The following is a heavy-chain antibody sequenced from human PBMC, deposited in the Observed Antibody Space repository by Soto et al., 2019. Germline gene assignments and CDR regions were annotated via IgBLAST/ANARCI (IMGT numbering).Heavy chain of an antibody. CDR2: IYTSGSA. D-gene: IGHD3-22*01. J-gene: IGHJ5*02. V-gene: IGHV4-4*07. Sequence: SETLSLTCSVSGGSISSSDWTGIRQSAGKGLEWIGRIYTSGSANYNPSLKGRVTMSLDRSKNQFSLRLTSVTAADTAVYYCARGLDYYYEGDGHYRHWFDPWGHGILVAISS. CDR3: ARGLDYYYEGDGHYRHWFDP. CDR1: GGSISSSD.